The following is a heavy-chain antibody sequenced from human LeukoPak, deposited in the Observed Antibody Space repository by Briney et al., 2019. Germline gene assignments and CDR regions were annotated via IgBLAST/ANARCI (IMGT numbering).Heavy chain of an antibody. CDR2: IYYSGST. V-gene: IGHV4-31*03. D-gene: IGHD2-15*01. CDR3: ARGPGYCSGGSCYSFAFDI. Sequence: SVTLSLTCTVSGGSISSGGYYWSWIRQHPGKGLEWIGYIYYSGSTYYNPSLKSRVTISVDTSKNQFSLKLSSVTAADAAVYYCARGPGYCSGGSCYSFAFDIWGQGTMVTVSS. J-gene: IGHJ3*02. CDR1: GGSISSGGYY.